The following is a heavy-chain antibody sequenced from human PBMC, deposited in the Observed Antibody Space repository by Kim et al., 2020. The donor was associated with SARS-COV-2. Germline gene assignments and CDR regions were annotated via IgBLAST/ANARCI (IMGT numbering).Heavy chain of an antibody. CDR2: IIPILGIA. J-gene: IGHJ3*02. CDR3: AREFEVVVAATTVPAFDI. D-gene: IGHD2-15*01. CDR1: GGTFSSYA. V-gene: IGHV1-69*04. Sequence: ASVKVSCKAYGGTFSSYAISWVRQAPGQGLEWMGRIIPILGIANYAQKFQGRVTITADKSTSTAYMELSSLRSEDTAVYYCAREFEVVVAATTVPAFDIWGQGTMVTVSS.